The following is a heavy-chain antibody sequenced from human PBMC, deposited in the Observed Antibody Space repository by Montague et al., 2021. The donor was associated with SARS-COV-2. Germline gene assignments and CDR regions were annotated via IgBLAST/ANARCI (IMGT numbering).Heavy chain of an antibody. CDR1: GFTFSSYE. Sequence: SLRLSCAASGFTFSSYEMNWVRQAPGKGLEWVSYISSSGSTIYYADSVKGRFTISRDNAKNSLYLQMNSLRAEDTAVYYCARDGPDYYDSSGYYRPLDCWGQGTLVTVSS. CDR2: ISSSGSTI. V-gene: IGHV3-48*03. J-gene: IGHJ4*02. CDR3: ARDGPDYYDSSGYYRPLDC. D-gene: IGHD3-22*01.